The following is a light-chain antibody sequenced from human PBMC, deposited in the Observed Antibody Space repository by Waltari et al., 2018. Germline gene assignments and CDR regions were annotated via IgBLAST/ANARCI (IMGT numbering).Light chain of an antibody. CDR3: QQYNRWPPLT. V-gene: IGKV3D-15*01. J-gene: IGKJ4*01. Sequence: EVVMTQSPATLSVSPRERATLSCRASQSIATDLAWYQHKPGQAPRLLIYHASTRATAIPTRFRGSGSGTDLTLTISGLQSEDSAVYYCQQYNRWPPLTFGGGTKVEI. CDR1: QSIATD. CDR2: HAS.